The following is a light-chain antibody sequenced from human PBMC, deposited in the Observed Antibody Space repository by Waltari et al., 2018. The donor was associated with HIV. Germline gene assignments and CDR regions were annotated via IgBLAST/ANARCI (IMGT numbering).Light chain of an antibody. CDR1: QIISNNF. CDR2: GAS. Sequence: DIVLTQSPGTLPLSPGERATPACRAHQIISNNFLAWYQQRPGQAHRLLIFGASSRASGIPDRFSGSGSGTDFTLTISRLEPEDFAVYYCQQYGTSPDTFGQGTKLEIK. V-gene: IGKV3-20*01. CDR3: QQYGTSPDT. J-gene: IGKJ2*01.